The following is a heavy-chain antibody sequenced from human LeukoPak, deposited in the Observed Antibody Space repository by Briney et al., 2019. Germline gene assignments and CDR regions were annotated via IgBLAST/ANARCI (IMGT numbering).Heavy chain of an antibody. D-gene: IGHD3-10*01. CDR3: ARDRNYYGSGSYYDLTPHDY. Sequence: GGTLRLSCAASGFTFSSCAMSWVRQAPGKGLEWVSAISTSGGRTFYADSVKGRFTISRDNSKNTLYLQMNSLKADDTAVYYCARDRNYYGSGSYYDLTPHDYWGQGTLVTVSS. CDR2: ISTSGGRT. J-gene: IGHJ4*02. CDR1: GFTFSSCA. V-gene: IGHV3-23*01.